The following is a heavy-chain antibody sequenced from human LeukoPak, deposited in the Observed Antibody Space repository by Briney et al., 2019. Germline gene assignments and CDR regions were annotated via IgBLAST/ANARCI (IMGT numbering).Heavy chain of an antibody. CDR1: GYTFTGYY. CDR2: ISAYNGNT. CDR3: AREPYYYGSGSRFLSRFDP. D-gene: IGHD3-10*01. J-gene: IGHJ5*02. V-gene: IGHV1-18*04. Sequence: GASVKVSCKASGYTFTGYYMHWVRQAPGQGLEWMGWISAYNGNTNYAQKLQGRVTMTTDTSTSTAYMELRSLRSDDTAVYYCAREPYYYGSGSRFLSRFDPWGQGTLVTVSS.